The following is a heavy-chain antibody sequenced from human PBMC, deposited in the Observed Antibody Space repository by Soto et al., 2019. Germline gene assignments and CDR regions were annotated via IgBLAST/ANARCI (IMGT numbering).Heavy chain of an antibody. D-gene: IGHD3-22*01. CDR2: ISSSGNII. J-gene: IGHJ4*02. V-gene: IGHV3-11*01. CDR3: AKMSSENYYDPVFS. CDR1: GFTFSDYY. Sequence: QVPLLESGGGLVKTGGSLRIVCEASGFTFSDYYMSWVRQAPGKGLEWVSYISSSGNIIYYADSVKGRVTISRDNAKNSVYLQMNSLRAEDTALYFCAKMSSENYYDPVFSWGQGTLVTVSS.